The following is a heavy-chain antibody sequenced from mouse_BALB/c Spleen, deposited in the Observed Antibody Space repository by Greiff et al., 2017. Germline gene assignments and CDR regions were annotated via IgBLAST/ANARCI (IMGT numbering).Heavy chain of an antibody. Sequence: EVKLEESGGGLVKPGGSLKLSCAASGFTFSDYYMYWVRQTPEKRLEWVATISDGGSYTYYPDSVKGRFTISRDNAKNNLYLQMSSLKSEDTAMYYCARSSGWGAMDYWGQGTSVTVSS. D-gene: IGHD3-1*01. V-gene: IGHV5-4*02. CDR1: GFTFSDYY. CDR3: ARSSGWGAMDY. CDR2: ISDGGSYT. J-gene: IGHJ4*01.